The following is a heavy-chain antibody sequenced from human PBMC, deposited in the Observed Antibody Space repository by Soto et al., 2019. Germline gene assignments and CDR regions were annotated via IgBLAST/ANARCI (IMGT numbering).Heavy chain of an antibody. CDR1: GFTVSSNY. CDR2: IYSGGST. D-gene: IGHD3-3*01. CDR3: ARGKKHTIFGVVIPSYFDY. V-gene: IGHV3-53*01. Sequence: EVQLVESGGGLIQPGGSLRLSCAASGFTVSSNYMSWVRQAPGKGLEWVSVIYSGGSTYYADSVKGRFTISRDNSKNTLYLQMNSLRAEDTAVYYCARGKKHTIFGVVIPSYFDYWGQGTLVTVSS. J-gene: IGHJ4*02.